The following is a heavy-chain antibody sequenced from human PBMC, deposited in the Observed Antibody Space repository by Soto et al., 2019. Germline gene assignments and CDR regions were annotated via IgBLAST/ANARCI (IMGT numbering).Heavy chain of an antibody. CDR1: GESFTTYD. D-gene: IGHD3-10*01. CDR2: INPNSGNI. Sequence: GALLKVSWKASGESFTTYDINWVRQANGHGLEWMGWINPNSGNIGYAQRFQGRVTMTRDTAIRTAYMEVSSLRSDDTAVYYCARGRASGSYYVLDYWGQGTLVTLSS. J-gene: IGHJ4*02. V-gene: IGHV1-8*01. CDR3: ARGRASGSYYVLDY.